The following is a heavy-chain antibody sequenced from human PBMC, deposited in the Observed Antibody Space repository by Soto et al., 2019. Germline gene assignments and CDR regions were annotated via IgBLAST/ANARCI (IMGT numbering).Heavy chain of an antibody. CDR3: AKGPIFGVENIYDY. D-gene: IGHD3-3*01. CDR1: GFTFSSYA. J-gene: IGHJ4*02. V-gene: IGHV3-23*01. Sequence: DVQLLETGGDLVQPGGSLRLSCAASGFTFSSYAMSWVRQAPGKGLEWVSSMSGAGRSSYDADSVKCRFTISRDNSKNTLYLQMNNLRAEDTALYYCAKGPIFGVENIYDYWGQGTLVTVSS. CDR2: MSGAGRSS.